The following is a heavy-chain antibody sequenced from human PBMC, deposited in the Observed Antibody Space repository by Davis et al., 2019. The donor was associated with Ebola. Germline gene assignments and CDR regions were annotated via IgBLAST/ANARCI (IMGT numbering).Heavy chain of an antibody. V-gene: IGHV4-34*01. CDR1: GGSFSGYY. CDR2: INHSGST. CDR3: ARGGQQLDDAFDI. J-gene: IGHJ3*02. Sequence: PSETLSLTCAVYGGSFSGYYWSWIRQPPGKGLEWIGEINHSGSTNYNPSLKSRVTISVDKSKNQFSLKLSSVTAADTAVYYCARGGQQLDDAFDIWGQGTMVTVSS. D-gene: IGHD6-13*01.